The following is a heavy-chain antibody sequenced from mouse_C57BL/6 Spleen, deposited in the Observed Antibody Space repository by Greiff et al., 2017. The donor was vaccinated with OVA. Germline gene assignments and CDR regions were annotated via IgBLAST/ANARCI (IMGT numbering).Heavy chain of an antibody. CDR3: ARSNDGFPFDY. V-gene: IGHV1-54*01. J-gene: IGHJ2*01. CDR2: INPGSGGT. Sequence: QVQLKQSGAELVRPGTSVKVSCKASGYAFTNYLIEWVKQRPGQGLEWIGVINPGSGGTNYNEKFKGKATLTADKSSSTAYMQLSSLTSEDSAVYFCARSNDGFPFDYWGQGTTLTVSS. D-gene: IGHD2-3*01. CDR1: GYAFTNYL.